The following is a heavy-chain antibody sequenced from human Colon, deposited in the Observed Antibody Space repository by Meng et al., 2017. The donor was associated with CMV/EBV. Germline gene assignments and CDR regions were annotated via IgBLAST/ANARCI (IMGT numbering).Heavy chain of an antibody. Sequence: QEEGPGLVKASETLSLTCTVSGGSISSSSYYWGWIRQPPGKGLEWIGSIYYSGSTYYNPSLKSRVTISVDTSKNQFSLKLSSVTAADTAVYYCARATLTIFGVVIPPHWFDPWGQGTLVTVSS. V-gene: IGHV4-39*07. CDR1: GGSISSSSYY. D-gene: IGHD3-3*01. CDR2: IYYSGST. J-gene: IGHJ5*02. CDR3: ARATLTIFGVVIPPHWFDP.